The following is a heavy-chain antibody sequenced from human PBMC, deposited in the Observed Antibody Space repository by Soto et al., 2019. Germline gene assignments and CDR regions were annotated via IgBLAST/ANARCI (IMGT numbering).Heavy chain of an antibody. D-gene: IGHD3-22*01. CDR3: ARAAYYYESSGYYPDDY. V-gene: IGHV1-3*01. Sequence: ASVKVSCKASGYSFTSYAIHWMRQAPGQRLEWMGWINAGNGNTKVTQKSQSRDTFTRDTSASTVYMELSTQRSEDTAVYYCARAAYYYESSGYYPDDYWG. CDR2: INAGNGNT. CDR1: GYSFTSYA. J-gene: IGHJ4*01.